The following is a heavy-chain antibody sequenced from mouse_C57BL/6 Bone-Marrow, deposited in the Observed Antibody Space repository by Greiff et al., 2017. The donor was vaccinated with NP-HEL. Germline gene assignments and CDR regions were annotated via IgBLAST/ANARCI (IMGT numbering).Heavy chain of an antibody. D-gene: IGHD1-1*01. Sequence: QVQLQQPGAELVKPGASVKLSCKASGYTFTSYLMHWVKQRPGRGLEWIGRIDPNSGGTKYTEKFKSKATQTVDKPSSTAYMQLNSLTSEDSAVYYGARYYYGSSSFDYWGQGTTLTVSS. CDR2: IDPNSGGT. J-gene: IGHJ2*01. CDR3: ARYYYGSSSFDY. V-gene: IGHV1-72*01. CDR1: GYTFTSYL.